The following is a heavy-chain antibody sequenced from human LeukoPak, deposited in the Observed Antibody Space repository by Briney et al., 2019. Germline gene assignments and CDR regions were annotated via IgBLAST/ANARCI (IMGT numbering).Heavy chain of an antibody. CDR2: ISYNGDGT. CDR3: ARGHFWSGYTYQDYFYYMDV. V-gene: IGHV3-64*01. J-gene: IGHJ6*03. D-gene: IGHD3-3*02. Sequence: PGGSLRLSWAASGFIFSKFAMHWVRQAPGRGLESVSGISYNGDGTYYANSVKGRFPISRDNSKKTLYLQVGSLRVEDMGVYYCARGHFWSGYTYQDYFYYMDVWGKGTAVTVSS. CDR1: GFIFSKFA.